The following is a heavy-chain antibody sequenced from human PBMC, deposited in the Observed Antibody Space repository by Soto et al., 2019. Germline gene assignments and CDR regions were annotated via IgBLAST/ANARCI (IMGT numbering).Heavy chain of an antibody. CDR1: GGSISSGGYY. CDR3: ARGTRPPDYDILTPESSWFDP. D-gene: IGHD3-9*01. V-gene: IGHV4-31*03. J-gene: IGHJ5*02. Sequence: PSETLSLTCTVSGGSISSGGYYWSWIRQHPGKGLEWIGYIYYSGSTYYNPSLKSRVTISVDTSKNQFSLKLSSVTAADTAVYYCARGTRPPDYDILTPESSWFDPWGQGTLVTVSS. CDR2: IYYSGST.